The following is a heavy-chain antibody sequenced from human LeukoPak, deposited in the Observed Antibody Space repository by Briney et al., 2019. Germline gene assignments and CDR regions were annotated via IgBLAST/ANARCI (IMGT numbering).Heavy chain of an antibody. Sequence: SETLSLTCAVSGYPLSRGYYWGWIRQPPGKGLEWIGSIYHSGSTYYNPSLKRRVTISVDTSKNQFSLKLSSVTAADTAVYYCARIRIVGATVDYWGQGTLVTVSS. D-gene: IGHD1-26*01. CDR1: GYPLSRGYY. CDR3: ARIRIVGATVDY. CDR2: IYHSGST. V-gene: IGHV4-38-2*01. J-gene: IGHJ4*02.